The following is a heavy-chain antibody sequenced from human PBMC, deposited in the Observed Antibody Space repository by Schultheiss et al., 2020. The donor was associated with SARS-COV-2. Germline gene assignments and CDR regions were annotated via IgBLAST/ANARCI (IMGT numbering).Heavy chain of an antibody. D-gene: IGHD3-22*01. CDR3: ARDRRESYDSSGYSLDY. V-gene: IGHV3-23*01. CDR2: ITGGGGTT. Sequence: GGSLRLSCAASGFTFNTFAMHWVRQAPGKGLEWVSAITGGGGTTYYADSVKGRFTISRDNSKNTLYLQMNSLRAEDTAVYYCARDRRESYDSSGYSLDYWGQGTLVTVSS. J-gene: IGHJ4*02. CDR1: GFTFNTFA.